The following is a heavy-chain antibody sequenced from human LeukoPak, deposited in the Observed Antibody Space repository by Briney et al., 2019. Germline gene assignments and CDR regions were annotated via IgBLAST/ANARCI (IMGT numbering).Heavy chain of an antibody. CDR3: ARVYYDFWSGYSPRYYYYGMDV. Sequence: ASVKVSCKASGYTFTSYAMNWVRQAPGQGLEWMGRINPNSGGTNYAQKFQGRVTMTRDTSISTAYMELSRLRSDDTAVYYCARVYYDFWSGYSPRYYYYGMDVWGQGTTVTVSS. CDR1: GYTFTSYA. V-gene: IGHV1-2*06. D-gene: IGHD3-3*01. J-gene: IGHJ6*02. CDR2: INPNSGGT.